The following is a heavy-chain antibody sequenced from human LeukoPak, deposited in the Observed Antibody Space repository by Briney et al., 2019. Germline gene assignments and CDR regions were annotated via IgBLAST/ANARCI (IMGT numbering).Heavy chain of an antibody. Sequence: PSETLSLTCAVYGGSFSGYYWSWIRQPPGKGLEWIGEINHSGSTNYNPSLKRRVTISVDTSKNQFSLKLSSVTAADTAVHYCARGRTLGYCSSTSCPSNDYWGQGTLVTVSS. J-gene: IGHJ4*02. CDR2: INHSGST. CDR1: GGSFSGYY. D-gene: IGHD2-2*01. CDR3: ARGRTLGYCSSTSCPSNDY. V-gene: IGHV4-34*01.